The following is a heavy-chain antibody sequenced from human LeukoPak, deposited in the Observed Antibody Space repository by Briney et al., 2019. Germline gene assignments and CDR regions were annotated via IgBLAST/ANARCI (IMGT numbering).Heavy chain of an antibody. J-gene: IGHJ6*02. V-gene: IGHV3-7*05. CDR2: IKQDGSEK. CDR3: AGGTGMDV. Sequence: GGSLRLSCTAFGVTFSSYWMSWVRQAPGKGLEWVAFIKQDGSEKYYVDFVKGRFSISRDNAKNSPYLQMNSLGADDTAVYYCAGGTGMDVWGQGTTVTVSS. D-gene: IGHD1-1*01. CDR1: GVTFSSYW.